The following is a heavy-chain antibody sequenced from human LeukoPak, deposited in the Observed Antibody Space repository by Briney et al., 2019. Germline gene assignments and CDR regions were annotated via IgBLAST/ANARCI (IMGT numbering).Heavy chain of an antibody. CDR3: AEWNSVYWYFDL. D-gene: IGHD1-1*01. V-gene: IGHV3-23*01. J-gene: IGHJ2*01. Sequence: PGGSQRLSRAASGFTFSSYAMSWVRQVPGKGLEWVSSISGSGGSTYYADSVKGRFTISRDNSKNTLYLQMNSLRAEDTALYYCAEWNSVYWYFDLWGRGTLVTVSS. CDR1: GFTFSSYA. CDR2: ISGSGGST.